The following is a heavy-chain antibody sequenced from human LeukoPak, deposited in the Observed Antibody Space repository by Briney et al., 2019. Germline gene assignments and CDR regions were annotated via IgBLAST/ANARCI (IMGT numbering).Heavy chain of an antibody. CDR2: IYHSGST. D-gene: IGHD2-2*01. J-gene: IGHJ4*02. V-gene: IGHV4-38-2*02. Sequence: SETLSLTCTVSGYSISSGYYWGWIRQPPGQGLEWIGSIYHSGSTYYNPSLKSRVTISVDTSKNQFSLKLSSVTAADTAVYYCARNYQLPNFDYWGQGTLVTVSS. CDR3: ARNYQLPNFDY. CDR1: GYSISSGYY.